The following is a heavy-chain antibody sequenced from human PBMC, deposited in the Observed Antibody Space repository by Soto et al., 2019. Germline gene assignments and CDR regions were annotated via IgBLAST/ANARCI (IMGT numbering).Heavy chain of an antibody. Sequence: PSETLSLTCAVYGGSFSGYYWSWIRQPPGKGLEWIGEINHSGSTNYNPSLKSRVTISVDTSKNQFSLKLSSVTAADTAVYYCARGGDYDISTGYYNGRYFDYWGQGTLVTVSS. D-gene: IGHD3-9*01. J-gene: IGHJ4*02. CDR3: ARGGDYDISTGYYNGRYFDY. CDR2: INHSGST. CDR1: GGSFSGYY. V-gene: IGHV4-34*01.